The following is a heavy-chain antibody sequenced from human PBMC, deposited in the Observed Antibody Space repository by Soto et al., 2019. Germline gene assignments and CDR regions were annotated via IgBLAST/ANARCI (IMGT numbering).Heavy chain of an antibody. CDR2: IIPIFGTA. CDR3: ARVNRYTYYDGMDV. V-gene: IGHV1-69*01. Sequence: QVQLVQSGAEVKKPGSSVKVSCQASEGTFSSYAISWVRQAPGQGLEWMGGIIPIFGTANYAQKFQGRVTITADESTSTAYMELSSLRSEDTAVYYCARVNRYTYYDGMDVWGQGTTVTVSS. D-gene: IGHD1-26*01. CDR1: EGTFSSYA. J-gene: IGHJ6*02.